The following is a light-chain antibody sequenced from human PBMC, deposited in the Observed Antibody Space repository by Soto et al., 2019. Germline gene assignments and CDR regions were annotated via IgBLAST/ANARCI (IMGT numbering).Light chain of an antibody. V-gene: IGKV3-15*01. J-gene: IGKJ2*01. Sequence: ETVLTQSPATLSVSPGDRATLSCRASQSVGTYLAWYQQKPGQAPRPHLRCILQGHWYPRQVQCSGSGTEFTLTITSLQSADSAVYYCQHYNNWPYTFGQGTKLEIK. CDR2: CI. CDR3: QHYNNWPYT. CDR1: QSVGTY.